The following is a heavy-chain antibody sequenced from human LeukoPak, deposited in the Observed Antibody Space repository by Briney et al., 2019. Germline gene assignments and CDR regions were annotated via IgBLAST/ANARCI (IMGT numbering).Heavy chain of an antibody. Sequence: PSETLSLTCAVSGYSISSGYYWSWIRQPPGKGLEWIGYIYYSGSTNYNPSLKSRVTISVDTSKNQFSLKLSSVTAADPAVYYCARTRTVTTGWYFDLWGRGTLVTVSS. CDR1: GYSISSGYY. V-gene: IGHV4-61*01. J-gene: IGHJ2*01. CDR2: IYYSGST. D-gene: IGHD4-17*01. CDR3: ARTRTVTTGWYFDL.